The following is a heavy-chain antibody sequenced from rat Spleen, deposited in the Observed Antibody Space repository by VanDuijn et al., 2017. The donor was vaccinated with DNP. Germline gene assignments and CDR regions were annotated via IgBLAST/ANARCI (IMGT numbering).Heavy chain of an antibody. CDR2: ISYDGGST. V-gene: IGHV5-20*01. J-gene: IGHJ2*01. CDR1: GFTFSDYY. CDR3: TSNPHIRTAAPFDY. D-gene: IGHD3-8*01. Sequence: EVQLVESGGGLVQPGRSLKLSCAASGFTFSDYYMAWVRQAPTKGLAWVASISYDGGSTYYRDSVKGRFTISRDNAKSSLYLQMDSLRSEDTATYYCTSNPHIRTAAPFDYWGQGVMVTVSS.